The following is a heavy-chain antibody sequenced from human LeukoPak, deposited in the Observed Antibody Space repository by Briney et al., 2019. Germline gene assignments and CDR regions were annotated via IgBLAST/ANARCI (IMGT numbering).Heavy chain of an antibody. V-gene: IGHV3-23*01. J-gene: IGHJ4*02. CDR3: AKAPVTSCRGAYCYPFDS. CDR2: ISGSGDRI. D-gene: IGHD2-21*01. Sequence: GGSLRLSCAASGFTFSSYGMDWVRRAPGKGLEWVSGISGSGDRIFYADSVKGRFTISRDNSKNTLYLQMNSLRAEDAAVYFCAKAPVTSCRGAYCYPFDSWGQGTLVTVSS. CDR1: GFTFSSYG.